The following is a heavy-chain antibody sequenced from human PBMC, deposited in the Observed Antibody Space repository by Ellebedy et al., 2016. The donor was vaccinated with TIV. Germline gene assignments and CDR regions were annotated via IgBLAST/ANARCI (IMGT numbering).Heavy chain of an antibody. CDR3: ARHGGGGDGSLDY. V-gene: IGHV4-59*08. D-gene: IGHD2-21*02. CDR2: IHYSGRT. Sequence: MPSETLSLTCTVSGGSVSSYYWTWIRQPPGKGLEYIGYIHYSGRTQHNPSLKSRVTISVDTSKNQFSLKVSSVTAADTAVYYCARHGGGGDGSLDYWGQGTLVTVSS. CDR1: GGSVSSYY. J-gene: IGHJ4*02.